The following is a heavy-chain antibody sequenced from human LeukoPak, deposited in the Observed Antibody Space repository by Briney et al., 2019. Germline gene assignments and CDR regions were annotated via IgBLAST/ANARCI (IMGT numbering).Heavy chain of an antibody. CDR3: ARDPLRGQQLPPQLRWFDP. CDR1: GFTFSDYY. V-gene: IGHV3-11*04. CDR2: ISSSGSTI. Sequence: PGGFLRLSCAASGFTFSDYYMSWIRQAPGKGLEWVSYISSSGSTIYYADSVKGRFTISRDNAKNSLYLQMNSLRAEDTAVYYCARDPLRGQQLPPQLRWFDPWGQGTLVTVSS. D-gene: IGHD6-13*01. J-gene: IGHJ5*02.